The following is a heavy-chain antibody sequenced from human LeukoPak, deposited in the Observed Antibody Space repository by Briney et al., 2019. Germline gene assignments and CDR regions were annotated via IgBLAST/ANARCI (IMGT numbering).Heavy chain of an antibody. CDR3: ARADSGYTNWFDP. Sequence: SGGSLRLSCAASGFTFSNYWMSWVRQAPGKGLEWVSYISSSSSTIYYADSVKGRFTISRDNAKNSLFLQMNSLRAEDTAVYYCARADSGYTNWFDPWGQGTLVTVSS. J-gene: IGHJ5*02. CDR1: GFTFSNYW. CDR2: ISSSSSTI. D-gene: IGHD3-22*01. V-gene: IGHV3-48*01.